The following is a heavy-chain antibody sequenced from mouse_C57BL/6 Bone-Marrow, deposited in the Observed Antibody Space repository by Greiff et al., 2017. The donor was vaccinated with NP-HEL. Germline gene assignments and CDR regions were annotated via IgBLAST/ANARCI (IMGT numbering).Heavy chain of an antibody. V-gene: IGHV1-64*01. Sequence: QVQLKQPGAELVKPGASVKLSCKASGYTFTSYWMHWVKQRPGQGLEWIGMIHPNSGSTNYNEKFKSKATLTVDKSSSTAYMQLSSLTSEDSAVYYCAIWLRHDFDYWGQGTTLTVSS. D-gene: IGHD2-2*01. J-gene: IGHJ2*01. CDR3: AIWLRHDFDY. CDR1: GYTFTSYW. CDR2: IHPNSGST.